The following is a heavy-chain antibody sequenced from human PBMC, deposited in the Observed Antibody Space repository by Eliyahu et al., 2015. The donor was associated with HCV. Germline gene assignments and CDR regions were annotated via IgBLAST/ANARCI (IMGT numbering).Heavy chain of an antibody. Sequence: QVQLQXWGAGLLXPSETLSLTCAXYGGXFSGYYWSWIRQPPGKGLEWIGEINHSGSTNYNPSLKSRVTISVDTSKNQFSLKLSSVTAADTAVYYCARGLKGFGDFDVWFDPWGQGTLVTVSS. J-gene: IGHJ5*02. V-gene: IGHV4-34*01. CDR1: GGXFSGYY. CDR3: ARGLKGFGDFDVWFDP. CDR2: INHSGST. D-gene: IGHD3-10*01.